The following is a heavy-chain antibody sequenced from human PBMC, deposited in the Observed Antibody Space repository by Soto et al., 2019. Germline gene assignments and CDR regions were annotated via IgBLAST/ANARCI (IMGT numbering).Heavy chain of an antibody. CDR1: GFTFSNAG. V-gene: IGHV3-15*07. D-gene: IGHD6-19*01. Sequence: EVQLVEAGGGVVKPGGSLRLSCAASGFTFSNAGMIWVRRAPGWGLEWVGRSKDKSEGETTDYAAPVKGRFIISREDSESTLYLQMNSLQTEDTAVYYGATAGRIGWYSCAYWGRGTLVTVSS. CDR3: ATAGRIGWYSCAY. CDR2: SKDKSEGETT. J-gene: IGHJ4*02.